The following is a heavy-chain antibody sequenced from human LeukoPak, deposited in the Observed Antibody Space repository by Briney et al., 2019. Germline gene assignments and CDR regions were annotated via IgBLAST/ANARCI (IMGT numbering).Heavy chain of an antibody. CDR1: GFTFNSYA. J-gene: IGHJ4*02. Sequence: GRSLRLSCAASGFTFNSYAMHWVRQAPGRGLEWVAVISYDGSNKYHADSVKGRFTISRDNSKNTLYLQMNNLRAEDTALYYCASRPPGGTYFAVFDYWGQGTLVTVSS. V-gene: IGHV3-30-3*01. CDR2: ISYDGSNK. CDR3: ASRPPGGTYFAVFDY. D-gene: IGHD1-26*01.